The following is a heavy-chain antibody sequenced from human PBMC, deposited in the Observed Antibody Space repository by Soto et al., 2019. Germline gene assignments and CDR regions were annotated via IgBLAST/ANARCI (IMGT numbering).Heavy chain of an antibody. CDR3: VKRLMATGADFDS. J-gene: IGHJ5*01. D-gene: IGHD5-12*01. CDR2: ISGVGHST. CDR1: GFTFSSYA. V-gene: IGHV3-23*01. Sequence: GGSLRLSGAASGFTFSSYAMSWVRRAPGKGLEGVSAISGVGHSTYYADSVKGRFTISRDNSKNTLYLQMNSLRAEDTAVYYCVKRLMATGADFDSWGQGTLVPVSS.